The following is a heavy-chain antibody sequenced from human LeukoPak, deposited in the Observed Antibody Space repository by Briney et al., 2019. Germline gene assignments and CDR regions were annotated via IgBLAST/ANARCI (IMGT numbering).Heavy chain of an antibody. J-gene: IGHJ3*02. Sequence: SGGSLRLSCAASGFTFDDYAMRWVRQAPGKGLEWVSGISWNSGSIGYADSVKGRFTISRDNAKNSLYLQMNSLRAEDTALYYCASRTVAAFDIWGQGTMVTVSS. CDR2: ISWNSGSI. V-gene: IGHV3-9*01. CDR1: GFTFDDYA. D-gene: IGHD1-14*01. CDR3: ASRTVAAFDI.